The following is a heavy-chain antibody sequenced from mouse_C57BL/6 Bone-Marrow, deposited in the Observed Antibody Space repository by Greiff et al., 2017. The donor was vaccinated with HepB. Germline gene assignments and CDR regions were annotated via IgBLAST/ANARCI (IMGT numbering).Heavy chain of an antibody. V-gene: IGHV1-55*01. CDR3: ARDYYGSSYCWDVWFAY. Sequence: QVQLQQPGAELVKPGASVKMSCKASGYTFTSYWITWVKQRPGQGLEWIGDIYPGSGSTNYNEKFKSKATLTVDTSSSTAYMQLSSLTSEDSAVYYCARDYYGSSYCWDVWFAYGGQGTLVTVSA. CDR1: GYTFTSYW. D-gene: IGHD1-1*01. CDR2: IYPGSGST. J-gene: IGHJ3*01.